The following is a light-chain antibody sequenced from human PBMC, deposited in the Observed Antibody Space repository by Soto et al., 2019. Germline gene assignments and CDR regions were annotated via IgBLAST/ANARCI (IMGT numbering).Light chain of an antibody. CDR2: DVS. J-gene: IGKJ2*01. CDR3: QQSDSTPYT. Sequence: DIQMTQSPSSLSASVGDRVTITCQASQDINTYLNWYQQKPGKAPRLLIYDVSSLLSGVPSRFSGSGSGTDFTLTIASLQPEDFSTYYCQQSDSTPYTFGQGTNVDNK. CDR1: QDINTY. V-gene: IGKV1-39*01.